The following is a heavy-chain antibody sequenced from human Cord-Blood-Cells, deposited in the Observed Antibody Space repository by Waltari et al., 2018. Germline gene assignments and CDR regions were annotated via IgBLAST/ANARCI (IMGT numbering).Heavy chain of an antibody. D-gene: IGHD6-13*01. CDR1: GFTSSSYW. CDR3: ARESSYDAFDI. J-gene: IGHJ3*02. V-gene: IGHV3-7*01. CDR2: IKQDGSGK. Sequence: EVQLVESGGGLVQPGGSLRLSCAASGFTSSSYWMSWVRQAPGKGLEWVANIKQDGSGKYYVDSVKGRFTSSRDNAKNPLYLQMNSLRAEDTAVYYCARESSYDAFDIWGQGTMVTVSS.